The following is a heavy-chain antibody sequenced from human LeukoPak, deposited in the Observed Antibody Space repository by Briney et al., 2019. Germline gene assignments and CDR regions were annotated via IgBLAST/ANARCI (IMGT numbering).Heavy chain of an antibody. Sequence: GGSLRLSCAASGFTVSSNYMSWVRQAPGKGPEWVSVIYSGGSTYYADSVKGRFTISRDNSKNTLYLQMNSLRAEDTAVYYCARDSKDGDYGLDYWGQGTLVTVSS. V-gene: IGHV3-53*01. CDR3: ARDSKDGDYGLDY. D-gene: IGHD4-17*01. CDR2: IYSGGST. CDR1: GFTVSSNY. J-gene: IGHJ4*02.